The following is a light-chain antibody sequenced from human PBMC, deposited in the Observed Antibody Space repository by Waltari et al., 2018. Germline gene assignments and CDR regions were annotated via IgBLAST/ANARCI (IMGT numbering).Light chain of an antibody. CDR3: KSADSRGTYHVV. J-gene: IGLJ2*01. V-gene: IGLV3-25*03. CDR1: ALPKHY. CDR2: EDS. Sequence: SYELTHPPSVSVSPGQTARLTCSGDALPKHYASWYQQKPGQAPVLVVYEDSERPSGTPGRVSGSSSGTTVTLPIRVGQGEDGTDYYFKSADSRGTYHVVFGGGTKLTVL.